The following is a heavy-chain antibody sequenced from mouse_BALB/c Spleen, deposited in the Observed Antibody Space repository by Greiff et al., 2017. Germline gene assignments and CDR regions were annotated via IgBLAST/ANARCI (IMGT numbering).Heavy chain of an antibody. CDR2: INPSTGYT. CDR1: GYTFTSYW. J-gene: IGHJ2*01. CDR3: ARNYGSIFDY. Sequence: VQLQQSGAELAKPGASVKMSCKASGYTFTSYWMHWVKQRPGQGLEWIGYINPSTGYTEYNQKFKDKATLTADKSSSTAYMQLSSLTSEDSAVYYCARNYGSIFDYWGQGTTLTVSS. V-gene: IGHV1-7*01. D-gene: IGHD1-1*01.